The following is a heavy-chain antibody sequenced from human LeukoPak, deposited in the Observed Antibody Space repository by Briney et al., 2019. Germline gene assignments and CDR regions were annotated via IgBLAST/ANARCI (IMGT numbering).Heavy chain of an antibody. CDR2: IKQDGSEK. CDR3: ARDPYSGNYGNYYYYYMDV. CDR1: GFTFSSYW. Sequence: PGGSLRLSCAASGFTFSSYWMSWVRQAPGKGLEWVASIKQDGSEKEFVDSVKGRFTISRDNAKNSLYLQMNSLRPEDTAVYYCARDPYSGNYGNYYYYYMDVWGKGTTVTISS. D-gene: IGHD1-26*01. J-gene: IGHJ6*03. V-gene: IGHV3-7*01.